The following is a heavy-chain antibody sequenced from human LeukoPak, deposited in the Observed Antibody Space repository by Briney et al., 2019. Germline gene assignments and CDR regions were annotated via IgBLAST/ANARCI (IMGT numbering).Heavy chain of an antibody. Sequence: SETLSLTCGVYGGSFSGYYWSWIRQPPGKGLEWIGEINHSGSTKYNPSVKSRVTISVDTSKNQLSLKLSSVTAADTAVYYCAREPYNSGWYAGYFQHWGQGTLVTVSS. CDR3: AREPYNSGWYAGYFQH. D-gene: IGHD6-19*01. V-gene: IGHV4-34*01. CDR2: INHSGST. J-gene: IGHJ1*01. CDR1: GGSFSGYY.